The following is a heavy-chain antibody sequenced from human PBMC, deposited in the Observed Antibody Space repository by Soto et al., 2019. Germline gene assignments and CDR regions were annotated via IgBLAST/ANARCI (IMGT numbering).Heavy chain of an antibody. CDR2: IYWYADK. CDR3: APAYKNNWFHAGFDI. CDR1: GFSLSTSGLG. Sequence: QITLKESGPTLVKPTQTLTLTCTFSGFSLSTSGLGVGWIRPPPGKALEWLGIIYWYADKPYSPSLRSRFTIKKDTSKNPVFLTKTNMDPVDTATYYCAPAYKNNWFHAGFDIWGQGTMVSVSS. J-gene: IGHJ3*02. V-gene: IGHV2-5*01. D-gene: IGHD1-1*01.